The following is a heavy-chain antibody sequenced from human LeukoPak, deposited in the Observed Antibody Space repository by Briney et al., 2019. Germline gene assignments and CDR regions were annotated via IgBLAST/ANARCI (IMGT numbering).Heavy chain of an antibody. V-gene: IGHV4-31*03. CDR2: IYYSGST. D-gene: IGHD1-1*01. CDR3: AGTPPTTYYYYGMDV. Sequence: PSQTLSLTCTVSGGSLSSGGYYWSWIRQHPGKGLEWIGYIYYSGSTYYNPSLKSRVTISVDTSKNQFSLKLSSVTAADTAVYYCAGTPPTTYYYYGMDVWGQGTTVTVSS. CDR1: GGSLSSGGYY. J-gene: IGHJ6*02.